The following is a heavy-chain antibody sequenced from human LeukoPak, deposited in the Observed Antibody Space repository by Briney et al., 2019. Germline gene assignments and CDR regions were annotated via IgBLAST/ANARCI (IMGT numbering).Heavy chain of an antibody. CDR1: GYNFTTFW. D-gene: IGHD5-12*01. J-gene: IGHJ4*02. V-gene: IGHV5-51*01. Sequence: GESLKISCKTSGYNFTTFWIGWVRQMPGKGLEWMGIIYPGDSDTRYSPSFQGQVTISADKSISTAYLQWSSLKASDTAMYYCARSLYSGYGPHFDYWGQGTLVTVSS. CDR2: IYPGDSDT. CDR3: ARSLYSGYGPHFDY.